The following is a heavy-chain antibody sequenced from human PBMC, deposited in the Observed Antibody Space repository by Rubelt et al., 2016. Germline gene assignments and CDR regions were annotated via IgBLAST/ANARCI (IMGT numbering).Heavy chain of an antibody. V-gene: IGHV3-23*01. J-gene: IGHJ5*02. CDR2: ISGSGGNT. D-gene: IGHD6-13*01. Sequence: VRQAPGKGLEWVSVISGSGGNTDYADFVRGRFTISRDNSKNTLYLQMNSLRAEDTAVYYCAKDTQSSWRVNWFDPWGQGTLVTVSS. CDR3: AKDTQSSWRVNWFDP.